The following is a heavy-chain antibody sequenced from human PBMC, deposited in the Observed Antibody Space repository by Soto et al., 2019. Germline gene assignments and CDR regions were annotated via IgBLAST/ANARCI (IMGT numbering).Heavy chain of an antibody. CDR1: GFTFSSYG. Sequence: ESVGGVVQPGRSLRLSCAASGFTFSSYGMHWVRQAPGKGLEWVAVISYDGSNKYYADSVKGRFTISRDNSKNTLYLQMNSLRAEDTAVYYCAKDLRIGGATGAFDIWGQGTMVTVSS. CDR3: AKDLRIGGATGAFDI. D-gene: IGHD1-26*01. CDR2: ISYDGSNK. V-gene: IGHV3-30*18. J-gene: IGHJ3*02.